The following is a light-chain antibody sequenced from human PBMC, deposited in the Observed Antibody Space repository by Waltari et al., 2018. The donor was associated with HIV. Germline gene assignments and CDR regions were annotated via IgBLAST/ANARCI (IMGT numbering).Light chain of an antibody. V-gene: IGLV2-14*03. Sequence: QSALTQPASVSGSPGQSITISCTGTSSDVGGSNYVSWYQQHPGKAPKLMIYDVSNRPSGVSNRFSGSKSGNTASLTISGLQAEDEADYYCSSYTSSSTLVVFGGGTKLTVL. CDR2: DVS. CDR1: SSDVGGSNY. J-gene: IGLJ2*01. CDR3: SSYTSSSTLVV.